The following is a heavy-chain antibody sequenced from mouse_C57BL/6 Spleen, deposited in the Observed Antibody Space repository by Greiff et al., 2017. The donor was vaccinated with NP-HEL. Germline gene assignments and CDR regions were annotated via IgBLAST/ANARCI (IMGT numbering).Heavy chain of an antibody. Sequence: VQLKESGGGLVKPGGSLKLSCAASGFTFSDYGMHWVRQAPEKGLEWVAYISSGSSTIYYADTVKGRFTISRDNAKNTLFLQMTSLRSEDTAMYYCARWGDYLYYYAMDYWGQGTSVTVSS. D-gene: IGHD2-4*01. J-gene: IGHJ4*01. CDR2: ISSGSSTI. CDR1: GFTFSDYG. CDR3: ARWGDYLYYYAMDY. V-gene: IGHV5-17*01.